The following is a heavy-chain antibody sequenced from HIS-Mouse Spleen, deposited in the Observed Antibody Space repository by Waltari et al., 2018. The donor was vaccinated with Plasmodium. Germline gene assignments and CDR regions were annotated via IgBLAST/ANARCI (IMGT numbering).Heavy chain of an antibody. D-gene: IGHD1-7*01. J-gene: IGHJ4*02. CDR2: IYYSGST. V-gene: IGHV4-39*07. CDR3: ARDRITGTSYFDY. CDR1: GGSISSSSYY. Sequence: QLQLQESGPGLVKPSETLSLTCPVSGGSISSSSYYWGWIRQPPGKGLAWIGSIYYSGSTYYNPSLKSRVTISVDTSKNQFSLKLSSVTAADTAVYYCARDRITGTSYFDYWGQGTLVTVSS.